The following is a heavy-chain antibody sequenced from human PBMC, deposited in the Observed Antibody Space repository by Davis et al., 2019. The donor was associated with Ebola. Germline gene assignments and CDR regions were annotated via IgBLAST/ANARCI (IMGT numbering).Heavy chain of an antibody. V-gene: IGHV5-51*01. Sequence: GESLKISCKGSGYNFTNMWIGWVRQMPGKGLEWMGIIYPGDSDTTYSPSFQGHVTISADKSISTAFLQWSSLKASDTAMYYCARLDYFDSSGYYKPLFYWGLGTPVTVSS. CDR1: GYNFTNMW. CDR3: ARLDYFDSSGYYKPLFY. J-gene: IGHJ4*02. D-gene: IGHD3-22*01. CDR2: IYPGDSDT.